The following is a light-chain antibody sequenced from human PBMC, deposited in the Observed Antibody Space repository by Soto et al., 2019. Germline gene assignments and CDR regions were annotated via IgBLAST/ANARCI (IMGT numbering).Light chain of an antibody. V-gene: IGKV3-20*01. CDR1: QRVSTK. J-gene: IGKJ1*01. Sequence: TLSPATLSVSPGETATLSCRAGQRVSTKLAWYQQKPGQAPRLLIYGASSRATGIPDRFSGSGSGTDFTLTISRLEPEDFAVYYCQQYGSSPWTFGEGTKVDI. CDR3: QQYGSSPWT. CDR2: GAS.